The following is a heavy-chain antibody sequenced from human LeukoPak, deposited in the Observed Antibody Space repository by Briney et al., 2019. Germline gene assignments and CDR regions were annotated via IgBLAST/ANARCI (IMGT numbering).Heavy chain of an antibody. CDR3: ARDSDDGIDY. CDR2: IYTSGST. V-gene: IGHV4-61*02. D-gene: IGHD1-14*01. Sequence: SQTLSLTCTVSGGSISSGGYYWSWIRQPPGKGLEWIGRIYTSGSTNYNPSLKSRVTISADTSKNQFSLKLSSVTAADTAVYYCARDSDDGIDYWGQGILVTVSS. CDR1: GGSISSGGYY. J-gene: IGHJ4*02.